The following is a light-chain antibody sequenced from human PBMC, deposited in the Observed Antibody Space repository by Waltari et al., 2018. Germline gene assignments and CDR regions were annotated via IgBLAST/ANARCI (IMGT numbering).Light chain of an antibody. V-gene: IGKV3-15*01. J-gene: IGKJ2*03. CDR1: QSVTIS. CDR3: LQYKTWPS. CDR2: DAS. Sequence: IVMTQSPATLSVSPGGRATLSCRASQSVTISLAWYQQKPGQAPRLLIHDASNRATGVPARFRGSGSGTEFTLTISSLQSEDFAVYYCLQYKTWPSSGQGTKLEIE.